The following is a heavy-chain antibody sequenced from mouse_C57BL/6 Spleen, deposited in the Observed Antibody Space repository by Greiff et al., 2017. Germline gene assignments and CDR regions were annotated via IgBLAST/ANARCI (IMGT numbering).Heavy chain of an antibody. CDR1: GFTFSSYA. J-gene: IGHJ2*01. CDR3: AREGDYGPFDY. D-gene: IGHD1-1*02. Sequence: EVMLVESGGGLVKPGGSLKLSCAASGFTFSSYAMSWVRQTPEKRLEWVATISDGGSYTYYPDNVKGRFTISRDNAKNHLYLQMSHLKSEDTAMYYCAREGDYGPFDYWGQGTTLTVSS. V-gene: IGHV5-4*01. CDR2: ISDGGSYT.